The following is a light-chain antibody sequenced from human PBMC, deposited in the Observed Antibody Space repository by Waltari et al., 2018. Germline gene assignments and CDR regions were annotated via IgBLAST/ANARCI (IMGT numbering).Light chain of an antibody. CDR1: QSISSY. CDR2: AAS. CDR3: QQSYSTPRT. J-gene: IGKJ5*01. V-gene: IGKV1-39*01. Sequence: DIQMTQSPSSPSASVGDRVTITCRASQSISSYLNWYQQKPGKVPKLLIYAASSLQSGVPSRFSGSGSGTDFTLTISSLQPEDFATYYCQQSYSTPRTFGQGTRLEIK.